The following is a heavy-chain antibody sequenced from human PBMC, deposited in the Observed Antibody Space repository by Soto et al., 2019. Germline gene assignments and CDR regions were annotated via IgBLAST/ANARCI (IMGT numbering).Heavy chain of an antibody. CDR2: IYSGDST. D-gene: IGHD1-26*01. Sequence: EVQLVESGGGLVQPGGSLRLSCAASGFTISNNYMNWVRQAPGKGLEWVSFIYSGDSTNYADSVKGRFTISRDNSKNTGVLQLNPRGAEDTAVYYWAGGGGATGEYYYHYYTLDVWGQGTTVTVSS. CDR3: AGGGGATGEYYYHYYTLDV. CDR1: GFTISNNY. J-gene: IGHJ6*02. V-gene: IGHV3-53*01.